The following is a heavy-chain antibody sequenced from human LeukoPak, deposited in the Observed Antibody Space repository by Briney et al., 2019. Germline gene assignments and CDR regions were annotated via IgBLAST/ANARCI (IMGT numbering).Heavy chain of an antibody. CDR1: GYTFTSYG. J-gene: IGHJ4*02. CDR3: ARTWAYYDILTGYSGFDY. CDR2: ISAYNGNT. D-gene: IGHD3-9*01. V-gene: IGHV1-18*01. Sequence: GASVKVSCKASGYTFTSYGISWVRQAPGQGLEWMGWISAYNGNTNYAQKLQGRVTMTTDTSTSTAYMELRSLRSDGTAVYYCARTWAYYDILTGYSGFDYWGQGTLVTVSS.